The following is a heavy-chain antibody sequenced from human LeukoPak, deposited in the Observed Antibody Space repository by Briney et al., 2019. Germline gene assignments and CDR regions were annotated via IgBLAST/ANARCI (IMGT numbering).Heavy chain of an antibody. J-gene: IGHJ5*02. CDR2: IYHSGST. D-gene: IGHD3-10*01. CDR3: ARVPHMDFGELSLLRFDP. CDR1: GGSFSGYY. Sequence: SETLSLTCAVYGGSFSGYYWSWIRQPPGKGLEWIGSIYHSGSTYYNPSLKSRVTISLDTSKNQFPLKLSSVTAADTAVYYCARVPHMDFGELSLLRFDPWGQGTLVAVSS. V-gene: IGHV4-34*01.